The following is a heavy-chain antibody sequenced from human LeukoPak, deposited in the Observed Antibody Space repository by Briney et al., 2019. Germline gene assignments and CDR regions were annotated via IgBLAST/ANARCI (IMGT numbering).Heavy chain of an antibody. CDR1: GYTFTGYY. CDR2: INPNSGGT. D-gene: IGHD4-17*01. Sequence: ASVKVSCKASGYTFTGYYMHWVRQAPGQGLEWMGWINPNSGGTNYAQKFQGRVTMTRDTSISTAYMELSRLRSDDTAVYYCARHSPTVTGIDYWGQGTLVTVSS. V-gene: IGHV1-2*02. CDR3: ARHSPTVTGIDY. J-gene: IGHJ4*02.